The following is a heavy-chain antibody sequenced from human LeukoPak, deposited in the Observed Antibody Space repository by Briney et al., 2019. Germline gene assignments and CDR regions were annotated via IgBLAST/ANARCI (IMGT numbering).Heavy chain of an antibody. Sequence: GGSLRLSCAASGFTSSSYAMTWVRQAPGKGLGWVSAISGSGDSTYYADSVKGRFTISRDNSKNTLYLQMNSLRAEDTAVYYCAKDNAALSLVVDYWGQGTLVTVSS. CDR1: GFTSSSYA. V-gene: IGHV3-23*01. CDR2: ISGSGDST. D-gene: IGHD2-15*01. CDR3: AKDNAALSLVVDY. J-gene: IGHJ4*02.